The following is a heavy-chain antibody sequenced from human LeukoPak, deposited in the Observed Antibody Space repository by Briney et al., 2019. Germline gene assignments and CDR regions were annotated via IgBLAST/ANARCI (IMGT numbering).Heavy chain of an antibody. V-gene: IGHV4-59*01. Sequence: SETLSLICTVSGCSISSYSWSCIRQPPGKGLEWIGYIYYSGSTNYNPSLKSRVTISVDPSKNQFSLKLSSVTAADTAVYYCARVIYEYSSSWYPDWYFDLWGRSTLLTVSS. CDR3: ARVIYEYSSSWYPDWYFDL. CDR1: GCSISSYS. CDR2: IYYSGST. D-gene: IGHD6-13*01. J-gene: IGHJ2*01.